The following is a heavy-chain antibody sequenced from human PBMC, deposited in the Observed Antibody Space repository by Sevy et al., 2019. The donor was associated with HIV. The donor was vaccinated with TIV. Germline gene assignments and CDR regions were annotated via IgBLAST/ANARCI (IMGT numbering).Heavy chain of an antibody. CDR1: GFTFSLHS. CDR3: ARDLQYYYGSNYYMDV. CDR2: ISTSSIHI. V-gene: IGHV3-21*01. D-gene: IGHD3-10*01. J-gene: IGHJ6*03. Sequence: LGGSLRLSCAASGFTFSLHSMNWVRQAPGKGLEWVSYISTSSIHIYYADSVKGRFTISRDNAKNSLYLQMNSLRAEDTAVYFCARDLQYYYGSNYYMDVWGKRTTVTVSS.